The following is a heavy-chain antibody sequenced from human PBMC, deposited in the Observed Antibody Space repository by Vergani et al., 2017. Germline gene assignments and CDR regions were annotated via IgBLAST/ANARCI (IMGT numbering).Heavy chain of an antibody. CDR1: GFKFSDHY. D-gene: IGHD1-1*01. CDR3: AKNPGISTTRHYYAMDV. CDR2: ISPGASTV. V-gene: IGHV3-11*04. Sequence: LEESGGGSVKPGGSLRLSCAASGFKFSDHYMSWIRQAPGKGLEWVSHISPGASTVSYTDSVTGRFTVSRDNDNNSLTLDITTLRVEDTAVYYCAKNPGISTTRHYYAMDVGGQGTTVTVSS. J-gene: IGHJ6*02.